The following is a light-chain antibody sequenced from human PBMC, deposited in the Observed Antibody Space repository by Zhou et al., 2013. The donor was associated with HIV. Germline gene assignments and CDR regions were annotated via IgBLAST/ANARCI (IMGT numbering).Light chain of an antibody. J-gene: IGKJ4*01. CDR3: LQSSTSPLT. V-gene: IGKV1-39*01. Sequence: DIQMTQSPPSLSASLGDRVAITCRASQSIGNYLNWYQQKPGQVPKLLIYAASNLQGGVPSRFSGSGSGTHFTLTISSLQREDSATYFCLQSSTSPLTFGGGTKVEI. CDR1: QSIGNY. CDR2: AAS.